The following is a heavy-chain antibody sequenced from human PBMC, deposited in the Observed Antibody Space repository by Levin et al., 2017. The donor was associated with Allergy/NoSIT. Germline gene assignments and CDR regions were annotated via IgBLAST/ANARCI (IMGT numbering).Heavy chain of an antibody. CDR1: GFTFSDYY. CDR3: ARGTNYGGNYRRAQAFYWYFDL. J-gene: IGHJ2*01. Sequence: GESLKISCAASGFTFSDYYMSWIRQAPGKGLEWVSYISSSGSTIYYADSVKGRFTISRDNAKNSLYLQMNSLRAEDTAVYYCARGTNYGGNYRRAQAFYWYFDLWGRGTLVTVSS. V-gene: IGHV3-11*01. D-gene: IGHD4-23*01. CDR2: ISSSGSTI.